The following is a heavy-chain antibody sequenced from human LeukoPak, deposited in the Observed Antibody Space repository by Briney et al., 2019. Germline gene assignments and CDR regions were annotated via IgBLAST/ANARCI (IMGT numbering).Heavy chain of an antibody. J-gene: IGHJ4*02. CDR3: ARLAAVAGNDDDDY. CDR2: IYYSGST. D-gene: IGHD6-19*01. CDR1: GGSIRSYY. Sequence: SETLSLTCTVSGGSIRSYYWSWIRQPPGKGLEWIAYIYYSGSTNYNPSLKSRVTISIDTSKNQFSLKLSSVTAADTAVYYCARLAAVAGNDDDDYWGQGTLVTVSS. V-gene: IGHV4-59*12.